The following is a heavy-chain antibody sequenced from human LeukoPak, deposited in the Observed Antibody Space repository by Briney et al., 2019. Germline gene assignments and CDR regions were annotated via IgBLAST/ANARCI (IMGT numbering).Heavy chain of an antibody. D-gene: IGHD3-22*01. V-gene: IGHV1-46*01. J-gene: IGHJ4*02. CDR3: ARDGRETYYYDSSGYPGGY. CDR2: INPSGGST. CDR1: GYTFTSYY. Sequence: ASVKASCKASGYTFTSYYMHWVRQAPGQGLEWMGIINPSGGSTSYAQKFQGRVTMTRDTSTSTVYMELSSLRSEDTAVYYCARDGRETYYYDSSGYPGGYWGQGTLVTVSS.